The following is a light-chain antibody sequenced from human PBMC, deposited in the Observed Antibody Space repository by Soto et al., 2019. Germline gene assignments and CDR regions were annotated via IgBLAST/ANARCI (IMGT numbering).Light chain of an antibody. CDR1: QSVSSN. Sequence: EIVMTQSPATLAVSPGERAALSCRASQSVSSNFAWYQQKPGQAPRLLIYGASFRATGTPARFSGSGSGTEFTLTISSLQSEDFAVYYCQQYNNWPYTFGLGTKREIK. CDR2: GAS. J-gene: IGKJ2*01. CDR3: QQYNNWPYT. V-gene: IGKV3-15*01.